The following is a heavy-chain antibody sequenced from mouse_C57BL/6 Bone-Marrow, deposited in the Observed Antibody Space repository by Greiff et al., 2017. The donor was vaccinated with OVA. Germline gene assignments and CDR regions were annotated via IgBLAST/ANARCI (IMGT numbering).Heavy chain of an antibody. Sequence: KGLEWVARISSKSNNYATYYADSVKDRFTISRDDSESMLYLQMNNLKTEDTAMYYCVRGLLRFAYWGQGTLVTVSA. J-gene: IGHJ3*01. D-gene: IGHD1-1*01. CDR3: VRGLLRFAY. V-gene: IGHV10-1*01. CDR2: ISSKSNNYAT.